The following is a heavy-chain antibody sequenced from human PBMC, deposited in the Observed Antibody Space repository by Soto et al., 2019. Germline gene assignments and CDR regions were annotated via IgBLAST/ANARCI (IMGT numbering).Heavy chain of an antibody. CDR1: GGSISSYY. V-gene: IGHV4-59*01. D-gene: IGHD3-9*01. J-gene: IGHJ6*02. CDR2: IYYSGST. Sequence: SETLSLTCTVSGGSISSYYWSWIRQPPGKGLEWIGYIYYSGSTNYNPSLKSRVTISVDTSKNQFSLKLSSVTAADTAVYYCARGILTGRSYYYYYGMDVWGQGTTVTVSS. CDR3: ARGILTGRSYYYYYGMDV.